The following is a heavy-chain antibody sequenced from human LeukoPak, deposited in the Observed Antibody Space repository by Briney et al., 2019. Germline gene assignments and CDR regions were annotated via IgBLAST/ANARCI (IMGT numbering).Heavy chain of an antibody. D-gene: IGHD3-10*01. J-gene: IGHJ4*02. CDR1: GGSFSGYY. CDR3: ARVHYDSGSYTFDF. V-gene: IGHV4-34*01. CDR2: INHSGST. Sequence: SETLSLTCAVYGGSFSGYYWSWIRQPPGKGLEWIGEINHSGSTNYNPSLKSRVTISVDTSKNQFSLKLSSVTAADTAVYYCARVHYDSGSYTFDFWGQGTLVTVSS.